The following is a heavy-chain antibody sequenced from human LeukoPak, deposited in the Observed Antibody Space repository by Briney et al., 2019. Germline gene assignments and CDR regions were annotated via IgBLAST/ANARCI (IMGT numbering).Heavy chain of an antibody. Sequence: AASVKVSCKASGYTFTSYEINWVRQATGQGLEWMGWMNPNNGNTGYAQKFQGRVTMTRNTSINTAYMELSSLRSEDTAVYYCAREQLERLWDAFDIWGQGTMVTVSS. D-gene: IGHD1-1*01. CDR2: MNPNNGNT. J-gene: IGHJ3*02. CDR3: AREQLERLWDAFDI. V-gene: IGHV1-8*01. CDR1: GYTFTSYE.